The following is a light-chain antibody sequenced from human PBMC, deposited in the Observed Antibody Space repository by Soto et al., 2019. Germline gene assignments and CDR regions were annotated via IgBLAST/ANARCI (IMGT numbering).Light chain of an antibody. CDR1: QSINSW. J-gene: IGKJ2*01. V-gene: IGKV1-5*03. Sequence: DIQMTQSPSTLSASVGDRVTITCRASQSINSWLAWYQQKPGKAPKFLINKASTLESGVPSRISGSGSGTEFTLTISSLQPDDFATYYCQQYKAYPYTFGQGTKLEIK. CDR3: QQYKAYPYT. CDR2: KAS.